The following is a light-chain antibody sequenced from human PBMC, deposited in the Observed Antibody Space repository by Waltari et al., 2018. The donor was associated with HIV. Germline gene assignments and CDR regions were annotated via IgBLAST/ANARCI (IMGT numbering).Light chain of an antibody. CDR2: KDS. Sequence: SYELTQSPSVSVSPGQTARITCSGDALPKKYAYWYQQKPGQAPVLVIYKDSERPSGIPGRFSGSSSGTIVTLTISGVQAEDEADYYCQSADISGTWVFGGGTKLTVL. CDR3: QSADISGTWV. V-gene: IGLV3-25*03. J-gene: IGLJ3*02. CDR1: ALPKKY.